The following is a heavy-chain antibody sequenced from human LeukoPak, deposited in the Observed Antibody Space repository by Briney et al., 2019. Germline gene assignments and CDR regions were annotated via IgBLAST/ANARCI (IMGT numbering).Heavy chain of an antibody. J-gene: IGHJ4*02. CDR3: ARRYCSSTSCYNFDY. V-gene: IGHV3-21*01. CDR1: GFTFSSYS. D-gene: IGHD2-2*01. CDR2: ISSSSSYI. Sequence: GGSLRLSCAASGFTFSSYSMNWVRQAPGKGLEWVSSISSSSSYIYYADSVKGRFTISRDNAKNSLYLQMNSLRAEDMAVYYCARRYCSSTSCYNFDYWGQGTLVTVSS.